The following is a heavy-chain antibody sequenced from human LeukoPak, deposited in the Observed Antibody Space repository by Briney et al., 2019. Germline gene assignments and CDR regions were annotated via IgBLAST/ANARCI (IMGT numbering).Heavy chain of an antibody. D-gene: IGHD3-10*01. CDR1: GGTFSSYA. CDR2: IIPIFGTA. CDR3: ARTSYYYGSGSYSYTDY. V-gene: IGHV1-69*13. J-gene: IGHJ4*02. Sequence: SVKVSCKASGGTFSSYAFSWVRQAPGPGLDWMGGIIPIFGTANYAQKFQGRVTITADESTSTAYMELSSLRSEDTAVYYCARTSYYYGSGSYSYTDYWGQGTLVTVSS.